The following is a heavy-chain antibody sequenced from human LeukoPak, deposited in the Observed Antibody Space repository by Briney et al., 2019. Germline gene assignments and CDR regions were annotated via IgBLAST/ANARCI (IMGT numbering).Heavy chain of an antibody. CDR1: GFTFSDYG. CDR3: AKENGAHFDY. CDR2: TRYDGGNK. Sequence: GGSLRLSCAASGFTFSDYGMHWVRQAPGKGLEWVAFTRYDGGNKYYADSVKGRFTISRDNSKNTLYLQMNSLRPEDTAVYYCAKENGAHFDYWGQGTLVTVSS. V-gene: IGHV3-30*02. J-gene: IGHJ4*02. D-gene: IGHD4-17*01.